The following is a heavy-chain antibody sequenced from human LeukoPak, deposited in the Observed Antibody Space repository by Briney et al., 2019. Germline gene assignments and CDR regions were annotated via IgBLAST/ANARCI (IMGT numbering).Heavy chain of an antibody. CDR2: INRDGSER. CDR1: GFTFSNYW. J-gene: IGHJ6*02. Sequence: GGSLRLSCAASGFTFSNYWMTWVRQAPGKGLEWVANINRDGSERYYVDSVKGRFTISRDDAKSSLYLQMNSLRAEDTAVYYCARRNAMDVWGQGTTVTVSS. V-gene: IGHV3-7*03. CDR3: ARRNAMDV.